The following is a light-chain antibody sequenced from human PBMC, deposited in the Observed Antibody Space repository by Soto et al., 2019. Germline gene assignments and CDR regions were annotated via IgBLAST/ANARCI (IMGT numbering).Light chain of an antibody. Sequence: DIQMTQSPSPPSASVGDSVTITCRASQTIQTYLSWNRHKPGRAPELLIYAASRLQTGVPSRFSGSGSGTYFILSISNLRPEDFATYYCQQTYSTPGTFGQGTKVEVK. CDR2: AAS. V-gene: IGKV1-39*01. CDR3: QQTYSTPGT. CDR1: QTIQTY. J-gene: IGKJ1*01.